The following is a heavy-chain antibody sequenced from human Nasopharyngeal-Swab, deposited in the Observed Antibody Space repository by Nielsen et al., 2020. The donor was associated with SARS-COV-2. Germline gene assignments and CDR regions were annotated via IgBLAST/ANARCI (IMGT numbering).Heavy chain of an antibody. Sequence: GESLKISCSAFGFTFTTSGMHWVRQAPGKGLEWLAMIWHDGSKKYYADSVEGRFTISRDNSNSTLYLQMNSLQPDDTAIYYCARFRGTINSSDYWGQGTLVIVSS. V-gene: IGHV3-33*01. CDR3: ARFRGTINSSDY. CDR1: GFTFTTSG. CDR2: IWHDGSKK. D-gene: IGHD1-26*01. J-gene: IGHJ4*02.